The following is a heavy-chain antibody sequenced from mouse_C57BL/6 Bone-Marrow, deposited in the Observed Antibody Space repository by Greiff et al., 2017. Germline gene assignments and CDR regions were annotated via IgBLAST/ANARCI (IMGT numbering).Heavy chain of an antibody. J-gene: IGHJ2*01. Sequence: QVQLQQSGAELVKPGASVKLSCKASGYTFTSYWMHWVKQRPGQGLEWIGMIHPNSGSTNYNEKFKSKATLTVDKSSSTAYMQLSSLTSEDSSVYYCAMDDGYYLDYFDYWGQGTTLTVSS. V-gene: IGHV1-64*01. CDR3: AMDDGYYLDYFDY. CDR1: GYTFTSYW. D-gene: IGHD2-3*01. CDR2: IHPNSGST.